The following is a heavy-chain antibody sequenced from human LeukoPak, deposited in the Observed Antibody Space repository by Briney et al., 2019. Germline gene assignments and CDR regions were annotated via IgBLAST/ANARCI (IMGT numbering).Heavy chain of an antibody. D-gene: IGHD6-19*01. CDR2: IYYSGTT. CDR1: GASISSSN. V-gene: IGHV4-59*01. CDR3: ARGQPQRYSSGWYVNWFDP. Sequence: SETLSLTCTVSGASISSSNWSWIRQPPGKGLEWIGYIYYSGTTKYNPSLKSRVTISVDTSKNQFSLKVNSVAAADTAVYYCARGQPQRYSSGWYVNWFDPWGQGTLVTVSS. J-gene: IGHJ5*02.